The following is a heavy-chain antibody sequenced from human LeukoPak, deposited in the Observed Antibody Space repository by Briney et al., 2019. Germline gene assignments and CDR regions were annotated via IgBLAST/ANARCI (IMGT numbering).Heavy chain of an antibody. J-gene: IGHJ3*02. D-gene: IGHD3-3*01. V-gene: IGHV3-21*01. CDR1: GFTFSSYS. CDR3: ARAPLRFLEWLPNDAFDI. Sequence: GGSLRLSCAASGFTFSSYSINWVRQAPGKGLEWVSSISSSSSYIYYADSVKGRFTISRDNAKNSLYLQMNSLRAEDTAVYYCARAPLRFLEWLPNDAFDIWGQGTMVTVSS. CDR2: ISSSSSYI.